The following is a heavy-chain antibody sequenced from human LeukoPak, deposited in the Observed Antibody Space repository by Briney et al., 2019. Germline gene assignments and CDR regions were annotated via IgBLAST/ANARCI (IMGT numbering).Heavy chain of an antibody. Sequence: ASETLSLTCTVSGGSISSSSYYWGWIRQPPGKGLEWIGSIYYSGSTYYNPSLKSRVTISVDTSKNQFSLKLSSVTAADTAVYYCARHIVVVPAQATKLLSALNWFDPWGQGTLVTVSS. CDR3: ARHIVVVPAQATKLLSALNWFDP. CDR2: IYYSGST. J-gene: IGHJ5*02. D-gene: IGHD2-2*01. CDR1: GGSISSSSYY. V-gene: IGHV4-39*01.